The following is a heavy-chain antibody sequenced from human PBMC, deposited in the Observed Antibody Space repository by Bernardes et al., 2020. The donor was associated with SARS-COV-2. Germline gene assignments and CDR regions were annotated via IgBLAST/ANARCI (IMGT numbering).Heavy chain of an antibody. CDR2: IRGSGLVI. D-gene: IGHD3-3*01. CDR3: AKDSTVGSSFYGVLSFDS. Sequence: GGSLRLSCVASGFNFRNYALGWVRQVPGKGLEWVSGIRGSGLVIQYANSVRGRFTVSRDDSKTTMYMEMNDLRAEDTAIYYCAKDSTVGSSFYGVLSFDSWGQGTLVTVSS. J-gene: IGHJ4*02. CDR1: GFNFRNYA. V-gene: IGHV3-23*01.